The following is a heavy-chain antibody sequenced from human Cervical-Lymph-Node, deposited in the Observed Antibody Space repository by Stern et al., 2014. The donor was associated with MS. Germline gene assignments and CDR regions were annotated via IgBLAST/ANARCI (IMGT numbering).Heavy chain of an antibody. J-gene: IGHJ4*02. D-gene: IGHD1-14*01. CDR1: GFTFTNYW. Sequence: EVQLVESGGGLVQPGGSLRLSCAASGFTFTNYWMNWVRLAPGKGLEWVANIREDGYEISYGDSVKGRFTISRDNAKNSLDLQMNSLRAEDTAVYYCARNIGHERLDCWGRGTLVTVSS. CDR3: ARNIGHERLDC. V-gene: IGHV3-7*01. CDR2: IREDGYEI.